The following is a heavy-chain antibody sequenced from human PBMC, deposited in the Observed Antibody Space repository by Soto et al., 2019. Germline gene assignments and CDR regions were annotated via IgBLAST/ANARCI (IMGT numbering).Heavy chain of an antibody. D-gene: IGHD6-13*01. V-gene: IGHV4-34*01. CDR2: INHSGST. CDR3: ARGRGSVEQQTLDY. Sequence: PSETLSLTCAVYGGSFSGYYWSWIRQPPGKGLEWIGEINHSGSTNYNPSLKSRVTISVDTSKNQFSLKLSSVTAADTAVYYCARGRGSVEQQTLDYGGQGTLVTVSS. J-gene: IGHJ4*02. CDR1: GGSFSGYY.